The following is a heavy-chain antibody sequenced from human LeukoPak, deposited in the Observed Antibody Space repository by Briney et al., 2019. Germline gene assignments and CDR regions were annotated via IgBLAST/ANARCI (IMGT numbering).Heavy chain of an antibody. V-gene: IGHV3-30*18. CDR2: ISYDGSNK. Sequence: GGSLRLSCAASGFTVSSNYMSWVRQAPGKGLEWVAVISYDGSNKYYADSVKGRFTISRDNSKNTLYLQMNSLRAEDTAVYYCAKDLGYCSGGSCYSNYYYYGMDVWGQGTTVTVSS. CDR3: AKDLGYCSGGSCYSNYYYYGMDV. D-gene: IGHD2-15*01. J-gene: IGHJ6*02. CDR1: GFTVSSNY.